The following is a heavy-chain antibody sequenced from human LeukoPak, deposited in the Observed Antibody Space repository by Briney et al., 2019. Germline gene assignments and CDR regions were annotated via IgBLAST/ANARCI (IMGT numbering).Heavy chain of an antibody. CDR1: GGSISSYY. CDR2: IYYSGST. J-gene: IGHJ6*03. V-gene: IGHV4-59*01. Sequence: SETLSLTCTVSGGSISSYYWSWIRQPPGKGLEWIGYIYYSGSTNYNPSLKSRVTISVDTSKNQFSLKLSSVTAADTAVYYCARDVRTEDFRNYYYYMDVWGKGTTVTVSS. D-gene: IGHD2/OR15-2a*01. CDR3: ARDVRTEDFRNYYYYMDV.